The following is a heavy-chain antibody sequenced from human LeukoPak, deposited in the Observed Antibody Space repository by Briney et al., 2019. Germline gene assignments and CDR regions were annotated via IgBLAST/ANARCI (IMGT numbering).Heavy chain of an antibody. V-gene: IGHV3-33*01. Sequence: GGYLRLSCATAGFTFSTFGIHWVRQTPGKGLKWAAAIQSDGSKQYYGDSVKGRFTISRDSSKNTVYLQMNSLRDEDTAVYYCARDVNTSSHSSQLDPWGQGTLVTVSS. J-gene: IGHJ5*02. D-gene: IGHD2-2*01. CDR2: IQSDGSKQ. CDR3: ARDVNTSSHSSQLDP. CDR1: GFTFSTFG.